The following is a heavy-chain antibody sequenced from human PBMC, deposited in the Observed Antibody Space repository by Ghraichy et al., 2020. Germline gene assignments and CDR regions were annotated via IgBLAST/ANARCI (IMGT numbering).Heavy chain of an antibody. Sequence: GGSLRLSCAVSGVTFSESWMNWVRQAPGKGLEWVANIKEDGSEKHYVDSVKGRFAISRDNAKNSLYLQMDSLRAEDTAVYYCASGTFENSAYRHFKFWGQGALVTVSS. V-gene: IGHV3-7*01. CDR2: IKEDGSEK. J-gene: IGHJ1*01. D-gene: IGHD3-22*01. CDR3: ASGTFENSAYRHFKF. CDR1: GVTFSESW.